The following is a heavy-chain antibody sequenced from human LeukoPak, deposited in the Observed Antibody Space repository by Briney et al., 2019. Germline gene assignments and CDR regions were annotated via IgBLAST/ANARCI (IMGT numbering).Heavy chain of an antibody. V-gene: IGHV7-4-1*02. CDR2: INTNTGNP. D-gene: IGHD6-13*01. J-gene: IGHJ3*02. CDR3: ARDLFLSIAAAGYGAFDI. CDR1: GYTFTSYA. Sequence: ASVKVSCKASGYTFTSYAMNWVRQAPGQGLGWMGWINTNTGNPTYAQGFTGRFVFSLDTSVSTAYLQISSLKAEDTAVYYCARDLFLSIAAAGYGAFDIWGQGTMVTVSS.